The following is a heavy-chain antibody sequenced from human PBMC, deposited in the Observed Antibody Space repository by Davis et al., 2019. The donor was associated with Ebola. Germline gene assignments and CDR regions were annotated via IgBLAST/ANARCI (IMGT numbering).Heavy chain of an antibody. J-gene: IGHJ5*02. V-gene: IGHV1-69*06. Sequence: SVQVSCKASGGTFSSYAISWVRQAPGQGLEWMGGIIPIFGTANYAQKFQGRVTITADKSTSTAYMELSSLRSEDTAVYYCARDMGMVQEANWFDPWGQGTLVTVSS. CDR2: IIPIFGTA. CDR1: GGTFSSYA. CDR3: ARDMGMVQEANWFDP. D-gene: IGHD3-10*01.